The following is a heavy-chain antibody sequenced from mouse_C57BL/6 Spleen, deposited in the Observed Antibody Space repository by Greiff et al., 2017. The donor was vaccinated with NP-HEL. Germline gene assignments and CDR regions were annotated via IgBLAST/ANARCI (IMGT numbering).Heavy chain of an antibody. CDR1: GFTFSSYT. CDR3: ARRSGYYDAMDY. D-gene: IGHD3-1*01. Sequence: DVMLVESGGGLVKPGGSLKLSCAASGFTFSSYTMSWVRQTPEKRLEWVATISGGGGNTYYPDSVKGRFTISRDNAKNTLYLQMSSLRSEDTALYYCARRSGYYDAMDYWGQGTSVTVSS. CDR2: ISGGGGNT. J-gene: IGHJ4*01. V-gene: IGHV5-9*01.